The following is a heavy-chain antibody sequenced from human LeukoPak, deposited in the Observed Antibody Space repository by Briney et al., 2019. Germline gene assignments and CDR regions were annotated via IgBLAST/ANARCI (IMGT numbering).Heavy chain of an antibody. CDR1: GYTFTSYY. J-gene: IGHJ4*02. V-gene: IGHV1-46*03. CDR2: INPSGGST. CDR3: ASGDSSWYYFDY. Sequence: ASVKVSCKASGYTFTSYYMHWVRQAPGQGLERMGIINPSGGSTSYAQKFQGRVTMTRDTSTSTVYMELSSLRSEDTAVYYCASGDSSWYYFDYWGQGTLVTVSS. D-gene: IGHD6-13*01.